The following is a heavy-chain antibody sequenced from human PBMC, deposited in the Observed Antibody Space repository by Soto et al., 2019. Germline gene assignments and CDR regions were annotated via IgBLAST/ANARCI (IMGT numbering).Heavy chain of an antibody. CDR1: GGSISSSSYY. V-gene: IGHV4-39*01. J-gene: IGHJ4*02. D-gene: IGHD2-21*02. Sequence: SETLSLTCTVSGGSISSSSYYWGWIRQPPGKGLEWIGSIYYSGSTYYNPSLKSRVTISVDTSKNQFSLKLSSVTAADTAVYYCASFYCGGDCYSVYWGQGTLVTVSS. CDR2: IYYSGST. CDR3: ASFYCGGDCYSVY.